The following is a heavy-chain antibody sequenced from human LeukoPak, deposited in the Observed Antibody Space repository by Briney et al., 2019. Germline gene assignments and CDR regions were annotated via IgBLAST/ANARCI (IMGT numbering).Heavy chain of an antibody. Sequence: GGSLRLSCAASGFTFSNAWMSWVPQAPRKGLECVCRIKSKTDGGTTDYVGPVKGKFTISRDDSKNTMYLQMNSLKTENTGVYYCTTDHTQGYSSGGRGKRPFDYWGQGTLVTVSS. J-gene: IGHJ4*02. V-gene: IGHV3-15*01. CDR1: GFTFSNAW. CDR2: IKSKTDGGTT. CDR3: TTDHTQGYSSGGRGKRPFDY. D-gene: IGHD2-15*01.